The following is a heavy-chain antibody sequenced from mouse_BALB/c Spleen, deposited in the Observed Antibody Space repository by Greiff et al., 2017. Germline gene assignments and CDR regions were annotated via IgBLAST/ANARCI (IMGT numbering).Heavy chain of an antibody. V-gene: IGHV5-6*03. CDR2: ISSGGSYT. J-gene: IGHJ4*01. CDR3: ARDTTATAMDY. D-gene: IGHD1-2*01. CDR1: GFTFSSYA. Sequence: EVKVEESGGGLVKPGGSLKLSCAASGFTFSSYAMSWVRQSPDKRLEWVATISSGGSYTYYPDSVKGRFTISRDNAKNTLYLQMSSLKSEDTAMYYCARDTTATAMDYWGQGTSVTVSS.